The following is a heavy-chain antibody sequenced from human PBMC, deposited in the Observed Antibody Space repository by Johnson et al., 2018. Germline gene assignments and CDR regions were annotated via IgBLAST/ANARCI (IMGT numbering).Heavy chain of an antibody. D-gene: IGHD3-10*01. CDR3: AREGDGGFLVVPMDV. J-gene: IGHJ6*02. CDR2: IWYDGSDK. CDR1: GFTFSSYG. V-gene: IGHV3-33*01. Sequence: QVQLQESGGGVVQPGRSLRLSCAASGFTFSSYGMHWVRQAPGKGLEWVAVIWYDGSDKYYADSVKGRFTISRDNSKNTLYLQMNSRRAGDTAVYYCAREGDGGFLVVPMDVWGQGTTVTVSS.